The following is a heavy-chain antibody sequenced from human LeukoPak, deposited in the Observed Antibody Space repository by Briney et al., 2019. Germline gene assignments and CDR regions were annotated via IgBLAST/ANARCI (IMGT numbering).Heavy chain of an antibody. CDR1: GFSLSTSGGG. V-gene: IGHV2-5*01. CDR3: AQEYSSSGGYFDY. J-gene: IGHJ4*02. CDR2: IYWSDDK. D-gene: IGHD6-6*01. Sequence: KPTXXLTXXCTFSGFSLSTSGGGVGWIRQPPGKALEWLAHIYWSDDKRYSPSLKSRLTMTKDNSRHQEDGTLTNMDPVDTATYYCAQEYSSSGGYFDYWGQGTLVTVSS.